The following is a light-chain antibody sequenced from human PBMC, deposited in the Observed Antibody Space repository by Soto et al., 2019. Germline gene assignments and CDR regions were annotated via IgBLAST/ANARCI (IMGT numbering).Light chain of an antibody. CDR2: DNN. Sequence: QSVLTQSPSVSAAPGQKVTISCSGSSSNIGNNYVSWYQQLPGTDPKLLIYDNNKRPSGIPDRFSGSKSGTSATLGITGLQTGDEADYYCGTWDSSLSAVVFGGGTKVTVL. V-gene: IGLV1-51*01. CDR3: GTWDSSLSAVV. CDR1: SSNIGNNY. J-gene: IGLJ2*01.